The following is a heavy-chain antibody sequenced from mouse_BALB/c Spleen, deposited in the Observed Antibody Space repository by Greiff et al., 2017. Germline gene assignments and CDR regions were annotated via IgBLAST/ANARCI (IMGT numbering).Heavy chain of an antibody. CDR3: ARLGMITRGYYFDY. Sequence: VKLVESGAELVRPGVSVKISCKGSGYTFTDYAMHWVKQSHAKSLEWIGVISTYYGDASYNQKFKGKATMTVDKSSSTAYMELARLTSEDSAIYYCARLGMITRGYYFDYWGQGTTLTVSS. CDR2: ISTYYGDA. CDR1: GYTFTDYA. V-gene: IGHV1S137*01. D-gene: IGHD2-4*01. J-gene: IGHJ2*01.